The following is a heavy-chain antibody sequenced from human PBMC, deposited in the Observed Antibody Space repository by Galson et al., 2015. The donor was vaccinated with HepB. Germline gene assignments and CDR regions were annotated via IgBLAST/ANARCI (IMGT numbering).Heavy chain of an antibody. Sequence: SVKVSCKASGGTFSSYTISWVRQAPGQGLEWMGRIIPILGIANYAQKFQGRVTITADKSTSTAYMELSSLRSEDTAVYYCARDFPEGGRELDYWGQGTLVTVSS. V-gene: IGHV1-69*04. J-gene: IGHJ4*02. D-gene: IGHD3-16*01. CDR2: IIPILGIA. CDR1: GGTFSSYT. CDR3: ARDFPEGGRELDY.